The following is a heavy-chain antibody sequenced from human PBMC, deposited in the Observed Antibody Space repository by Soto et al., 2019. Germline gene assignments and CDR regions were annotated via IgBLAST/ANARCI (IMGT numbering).Heavy chain of an antibody. CDR2: ISSSGSTI. D-gene: IGHD6-13*01. CDR1: GFTFSDYY. V-gene: IGHV3-11*01. J-gene: IGHJ4*02. CDR3: ASSNPYSSSWYVRYFDY. Sequence: QVQLVESGGGLVKPVGSLRLSCAASGFTFSDYYMSWIRQAPGKGLEWVSYISSSGSTIYYADSVKGRFTISRDNAKNSLYLQMNSLRAEDTAVYYCASSNPYSSSWYVRYFDYWGQGTLVTVSS.